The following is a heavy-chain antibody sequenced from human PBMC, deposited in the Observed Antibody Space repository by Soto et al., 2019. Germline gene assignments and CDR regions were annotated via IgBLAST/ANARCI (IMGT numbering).Heavy chain of an antibody. Sequence: QVQLVQSGAEVKKAGSSVKVSCKASGGTFSSYAISWVRQAPGQGLEWMGGIIPIFGTANYAQKFQGRVTITADESTSTAYMELSSLRSEDTAVYYCASKPIASGSYPGYNWFDPWGQGTLVTVSS. V-gene: IGHV1-69*01. CDR1: GGTFSSYA. J-gene: IGHJ5*02. CDR2: IIPIFGTA. CDR3: ASKPIASGSYPGYNWFDP. D-gene: IGHD1-26*01.